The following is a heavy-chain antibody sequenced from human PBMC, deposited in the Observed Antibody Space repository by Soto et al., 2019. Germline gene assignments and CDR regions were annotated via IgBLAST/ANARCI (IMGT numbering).Heavy chain of an antibody. J-gene: IGHJ4*02. CDR2: IYYSGST. CDR1: GGSISSGGYY. Sequence: QVQLQESGPGLVKPSQTLSLTCTVSGGSISSGGYYWSWIRQHPGKGLEWIGYIYYSGSTYYNPSRKSRVTIPVXTXQNQFSLKLSSVTAADTAVYYCARSGYSYGPNPLLYWGQGTLVTVSS. CDR3: ARSGYSYGPNPLLY. V-gene: IGHV4-31*03. D-gene: IGHD5-18*01.